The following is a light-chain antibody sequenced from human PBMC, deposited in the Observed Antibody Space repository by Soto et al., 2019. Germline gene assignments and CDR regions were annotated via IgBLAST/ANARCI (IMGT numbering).Light chain of an antibody. CDR1: QGISSY. CDR3: QKYYSAPET. J-gene: IGKJ1*01. Sequence: DIQMTQSPSSLSASVGDRVTITCRASQGISSYLAWYQQKPGKVPKVLIYAASTLYSGVPSRFSGSGSGTEFTLTISNVQPEDVATYYCQKYYSAPETFGPGTKVEIK. CDR2: AAS. V-gene: IGKV1-27*01.